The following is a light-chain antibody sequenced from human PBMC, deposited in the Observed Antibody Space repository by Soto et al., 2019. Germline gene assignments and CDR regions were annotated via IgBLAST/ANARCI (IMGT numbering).Light chain of an antibody. J-gene: IGKJ5*01. CDR3: QQYYFTPVT. CDR1: QSLLYKSDKRNY. CDR2: WAS. Sequence: DIVMTQSPDSLAVSLGERATINCKSSQSLLYKSDKRNYLAWFQQKPGQPPKLLIYWASTRQSGVPDRFSGSGSGKDFTLTISSLQAEDVALYFCQQYYFTPVTFGQGTRLEIE. V-gene: IGKV4-1*01.